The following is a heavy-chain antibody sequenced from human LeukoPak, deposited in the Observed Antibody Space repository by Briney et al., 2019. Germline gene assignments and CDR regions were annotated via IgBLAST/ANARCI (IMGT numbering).Heavy chain of an antibody. CDR1: GFTISDYG. V-gene: IGHV3-74*01. CDR2: INGDGSAT. CDR3: ARNGVDSTYDI. D-gene: IGHD2-8*01. J-gene: IGHJ3*02. Sequence: GGSLRLSCAASGFTISDYGMDWVRQAPGKGLVWVSHINGDGSATNYADSVKGRFTISRDNPKNTLYLQMNSLRAEDTAVYYCARNGVDSTYDIWGQGTVVTVSS.